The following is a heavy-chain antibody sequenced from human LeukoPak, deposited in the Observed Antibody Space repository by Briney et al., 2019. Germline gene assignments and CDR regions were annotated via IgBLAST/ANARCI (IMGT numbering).Heavy chain of an antibody. CDR3: ARGHSSSWSFFDY. D-gene: IGHD6-13*01. CDR2: ILYDGTNK. J-gene: IGHJ4*02. V-gene: IGHV3-30*02. Sequence: GGSLRLSCAASGFTFSSFGMHWVRQAPGQGLEWVAFILYDGTNKYYADSVKGRFTISRDNSKNTLYLQMNSLRAEDTAVYYCARGHSSSWSFFDYWGQGILVTVSS. CDR1: GFTFSSFG.